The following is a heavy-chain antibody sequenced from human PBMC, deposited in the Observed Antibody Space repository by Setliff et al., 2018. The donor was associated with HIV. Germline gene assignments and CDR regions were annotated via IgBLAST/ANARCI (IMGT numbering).Heavy chain of an antibody. CDR3: ARPRYTYGTPPAFDI. CDR2: LYFSGST. Sequence: SETLSLTCTVSGGSISSSSHYWGWIRQPPGKGLEWIGSLYFSGSTYYNPSLKSRVTISVDTSKNQFSLKLSSVTAADTAVYYCARPRYTYGTPPAFDIWGRGTVVTVSS. V-gene: IGHV4-39*01. J-gene: IGHJ3*02. D-gene: IGHD5-18*01. CDR1: GGSISSSSHY.